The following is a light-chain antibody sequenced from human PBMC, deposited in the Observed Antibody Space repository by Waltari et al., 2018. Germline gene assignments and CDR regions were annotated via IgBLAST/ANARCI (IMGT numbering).Light chain of an antibody. V-gene: IGKV3-15*01. Sequence: EIVMTQSPATLSVFPGERATLSCRASQSVATYLAWYQQKPGQAPRLLIYGASTRPTGIPARFSGGGSGTEFTLTISSLQSDDFATYYCQRYNSYPITFGPGTKVDI. CDR1: QSVATY. CDR2: GAS. CDR3: QRYNSYPIT. J-gene: IGKJ3*01.